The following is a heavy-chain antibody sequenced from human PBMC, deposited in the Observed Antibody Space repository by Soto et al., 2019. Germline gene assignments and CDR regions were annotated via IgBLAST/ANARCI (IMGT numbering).Heavy chain of an antibody. D-gene: IGHD4-17*01. CDR3: ARDGDYGDYGGLGY. Sequence: QVQLVESGGGVVQPGRSLRLSCAASGFTFSSYGMHWVRQAPGKGLEWVAVIWYDGSNKYYADSVKGRFTISRDNSKNTLYLQMNSLRAEDTAVYYCARDGDYGDYGGLGYWGQGTLVTVSS. CDR2: IWYDGSNK. V-gene: IGHV3-33*01. J-gene: IGHJ4*02. CDR1: GFTFSSYG.